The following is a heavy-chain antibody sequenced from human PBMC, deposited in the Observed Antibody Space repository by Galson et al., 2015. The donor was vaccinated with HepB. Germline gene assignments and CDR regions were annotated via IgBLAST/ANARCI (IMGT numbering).Heavy chain of an antibody. J-gene: IGHJ6*02. CDR2: IIPIFGTA. D-gene: IGHD4/OR15-4a*01. Sequence: SVKVSCKASGGTFSSYAISWVRQAPGQGLEWMGGIIPIFGTANYAQKFQGRVTITADESTSTAYMELSSLRSEDTAVYYCARDYLEGAPNYYGMDVWGQGTTVTVSS. CDR1: GGTFSSYA. V-gene: IGHV1-69*13. CDR3: ARDYLEGAPNYYGMDV.